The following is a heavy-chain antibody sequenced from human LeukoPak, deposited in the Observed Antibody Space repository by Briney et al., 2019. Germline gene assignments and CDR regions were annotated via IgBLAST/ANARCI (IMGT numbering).Heavy chain of an antibody. J-gene: IGHJ4*02. CDR3: ARGRYSGYLDY. CDR2: INHSGST. CDR1: GGSFSGYY. D-gene: IGHD5-12*01. V-gene: IGHV4-34*01. Sequence: SETLSLTCAVYGGSFSGYYWSWIRQPPGKGLEWIGEINHSGSTNYNPSLKSRVTISVDTSKNQFSLKLSSVTAADTAVYYCARGRYSGYLDYWGQGTLVTASS.